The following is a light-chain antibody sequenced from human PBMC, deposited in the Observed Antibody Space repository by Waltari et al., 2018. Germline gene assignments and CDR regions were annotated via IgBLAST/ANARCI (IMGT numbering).Light chain of an antibody. V-gene: IGLV2-14*03. J-gene: IGLJ2*01. CDR2: DVR. Sequence: QSALTQPASVSGSPGQSITISCPGTSSDIERYNYVSWFQQHPGKAPKLMIYDVRNRPSGVSNRFSGSKSDYTASLTISGLQAEDEAVYFCNSFTSSNTVIFGGGTKLTV. CDR1: SSDIERYNY. CDR3: NSFTSSNTVI.